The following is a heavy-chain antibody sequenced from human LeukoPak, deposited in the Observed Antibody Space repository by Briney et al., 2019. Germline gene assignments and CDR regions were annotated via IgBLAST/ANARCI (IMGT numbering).Heavy chain of an antibody. CDR1: GGSISSYY. J-gene: IGHJ4*02. Sequence: PSETLSLTCTVSGGSISSYYWSWIRQPPGKGLEWIGYIYYSGSTNYNPSLKSRVTISVDTSKNQFSLKLNSVTAADTAVYYCARVSRAYCGGDCSTWLFDYWGQGTLVTVSS. CDR3: ARVSRAYCGGDCSTWLFDY. D-gene: IGHD2-21*02. CDR2: IYYSGST. V-gene: IGHV4-59*01.